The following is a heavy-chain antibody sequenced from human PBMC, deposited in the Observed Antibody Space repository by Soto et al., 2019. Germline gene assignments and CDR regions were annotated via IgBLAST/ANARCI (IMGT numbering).Heavy chain of an antibody. CDR2: IYPGDSDT. Sequence: GESLKISCKGSGYSFTSYWIGWVRQMPGKGLEWMGIIYPGDSDTRYSPSFQGQVTISADKSISTAYLQWSSLKASDTAMYYCARRGITMVRGVDPGDYWGQGTLVTVSS. CDR3: ARRGITMVRGVDPGDY. CDR1: GYSFTSYW. V-gene: IGHV5-51*01. J-gene: IGHJ4*02. D-gene: IGHD3-10*01.